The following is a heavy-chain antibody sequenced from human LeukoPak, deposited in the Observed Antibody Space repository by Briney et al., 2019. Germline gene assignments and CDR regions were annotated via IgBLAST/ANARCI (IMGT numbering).Heavy chain of an antibody. Sequence: ASVKVSCKASGYTFTSYGISWVRQAPGQGLKWMGWISAYNGNTDYAQKLQGRVTMTTDTSTSTAYIELGSLRSDDTAVYSCARVYYDFWSGYEYDAFDIWGQGTMVTVSS. CDR3: ARVYYDFWSGYEYDAFDI. CDR1: GYTFTSYG. J-gene: IGHJ3*02. V-gene: IGHV1-18*01. D-gene: IGHD3-3*01. CDR2: ISAYNGNT.